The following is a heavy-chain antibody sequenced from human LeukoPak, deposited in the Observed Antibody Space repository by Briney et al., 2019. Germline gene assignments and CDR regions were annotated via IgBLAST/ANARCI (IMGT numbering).Heavy chain of an antibody. D-gene: IGHD6-19*01. CDR2: MSGSGGST. J-gene: IGHJ4*02. CDR3: AKNQGQWLVPVDY. Sequence: PGGSLRLSCAASGFTFSNYAMSWVRQAPGKGLEWVSSMSGSGGSTYYADSVKGRFTISRDNSQNTLYLQMNNLRAEYTALYYCAKNQGQWLVPVDYWGQGTLVTVSS. V-gene: IGHV3-23*01. CDR1: GFTFSNYA.